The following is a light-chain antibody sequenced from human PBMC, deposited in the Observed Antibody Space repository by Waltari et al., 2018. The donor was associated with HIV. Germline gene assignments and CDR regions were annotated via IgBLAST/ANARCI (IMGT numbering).Light chain of an antibody. J-gene: IGLJ1*01. CDR3: SSYTSSSTPYV. CDR1: SSDVGGLNS. Sequence: QSALTQPASVSGSPGQSITIPCTGTSSDVGGLNSASWYRQHPGKAPKPMIYDVSNRPSGVSNRFSGSKSGNTASLTISGLQAEDEADYYCSSYTSSSTPYVFGTGTKVTVL. V-gene: IGLV2-14*03. CDR2: DVS.